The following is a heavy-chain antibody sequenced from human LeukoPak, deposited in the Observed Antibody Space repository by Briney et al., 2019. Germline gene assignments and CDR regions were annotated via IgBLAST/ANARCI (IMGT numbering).Heavy chain of an antibody. CDR2: MYYDGST. J-gene: IGHJ4*02. D-gene: IGHD1-26*01. CDR3: ARRSDSGSDDGEDYFDY. Sequence: SETLSLACTVSGRSIYSTTFYWGWIRQPPGKGLEGFGSMYYDGSTYHNPSLKSRVTLSVDTANHKFSLELSSVTAPDPVVFFCARRSDSGSDDGEDYFDYWGQGTLVTVSS. V-gene: IGHV4-39*01. CDR1: GRSIYSTTFY.